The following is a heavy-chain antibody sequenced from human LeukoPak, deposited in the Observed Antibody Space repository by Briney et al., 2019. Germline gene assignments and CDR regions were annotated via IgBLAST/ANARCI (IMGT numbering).Heavy chain of an antibody. V-gene: IGHV3-23*01. J-gene: IGHJ3*02. CDR1: GFTFDANA. CDR3: GKSSSSYGNDALDI. Sequence: GGSLRLSCAASGFTFDANAMHWVRQAPGKGLEWVSVIRGGGAVAFYADSVKGRFTISRDNSRNTLYLHMNSLTADDTAVYYCGKSSSSYGNDALDIWGQGTMVTVSS. CDR2: IRGGGAVA. D-gene: IGHD5-18*01.